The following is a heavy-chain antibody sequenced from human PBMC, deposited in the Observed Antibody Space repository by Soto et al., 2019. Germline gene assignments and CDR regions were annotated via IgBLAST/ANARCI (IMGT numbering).Heavy chain of an antibody. V-gene: IGHV3-23*01. CDR1: GFTFSSYA. CDR2: ISGSGGST. D-gene: IGHD3-16*01. CDR3: AKDLWSRFRAFDI. J-gene: IGHJ3*02. Sequence: GGSLRLSCAASGFTFSSYAMSWVRQAPGKGLEWVSAISGSGGSTYYADSVKGRFTISRDNSKNTLCLQMNSLRAEDTAVYYCAKDLWSRFRAFDIWGQGTMVTVSS.